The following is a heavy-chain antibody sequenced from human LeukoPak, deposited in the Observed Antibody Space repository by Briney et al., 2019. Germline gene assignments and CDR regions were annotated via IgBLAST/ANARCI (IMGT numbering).Heavy chain of an antibody. CDR2: IYSGTI. J-gene: IGHJ6*03. V-gene: IGHV3-53*01. CDR3: AKNIRQLGNYYYYMDV. CDR1: GFTVSSNS. D-gene: IGHD7-27*01. Sequence: GGSLRLSCTVSGFTVSSNSMSWVRQAPGKGLEWVSFIYSGTIHYSDSVKGRFTISRDNSKNTLFLQMNSLRAEDTAVYYCAKNIRQLGNYYYYMDVWGKGTTVTVSS.